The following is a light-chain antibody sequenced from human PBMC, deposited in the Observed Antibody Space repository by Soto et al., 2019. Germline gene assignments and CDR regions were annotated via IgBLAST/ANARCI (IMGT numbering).Light chain of an antibody. CDR1: QTISSW. CDR2: KAS. V-gene: IGKV1-5*03. CDR3: QQYNSYSPR. J-gene: IGKJ1*01. Sequence: TQEPRTLYGSGKNIDTVTCRASQTISSWLAWYQQKPGKAPKLLIYKASSLESGVPSRFSGSGFGTEFTLTISSLQPDDFANYYCQQYNSYSPRFGQGTEV.